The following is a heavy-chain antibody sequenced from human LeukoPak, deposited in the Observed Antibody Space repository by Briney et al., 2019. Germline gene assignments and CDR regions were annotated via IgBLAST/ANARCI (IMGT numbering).Heavy chain of an antibody. CDR3: ARTGDVYDTLTGYSYFFDY. D-gene: IGHD3-9*01. CDR2: IYYRETT. J-gene: IGHJ4*02. Sequence: SETLSLTYTVSADSMRDHFWSWIRQPPGKGLEWIGYIYYRETTNYNPSLKSRVTISIDKSKRQFSLRLNSVTASDTAVYYCARTGDVYDTLTGYSYFFDYWGQGTLVTVSS. CDR1: ADSMRDHF. V-gene: IGHV4-59*08.